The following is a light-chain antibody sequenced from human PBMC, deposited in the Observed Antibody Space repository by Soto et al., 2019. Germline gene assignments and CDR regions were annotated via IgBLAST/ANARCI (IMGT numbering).Light chain of an antibody. Sequence: DIVLTQSPLSLPVTPGEPASISCRSSQSLLHSNGYNYLDWYLQKPGQSPQLVIYLGSNRASGVPDRFSGSGSGTDFTLKISRVEAEDVGVYYCMQALQTPRFTFGQGTKLEIK. CDR1: QSLLHSNGYNY. CDR3: MQALQTPRFT. J-gene: IGKJ2*01. CDR2: LGS. V-gene: IGKV2-28*01.